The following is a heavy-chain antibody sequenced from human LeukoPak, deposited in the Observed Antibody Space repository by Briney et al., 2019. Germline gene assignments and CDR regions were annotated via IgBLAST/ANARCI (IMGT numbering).Heavy chain of an antibody. Sequence: GGSLRLSCAASGFTFSSYAMSWVRQAPGKGLEWVSAISGSGGSTYYADSVKGRFTISRDNSKNTLYLQMTSLRAEDTAVYYCAKGVGMATIYFDYWGQGTLVTVSS. D-gene: IGHD5-24*01. CDR1: GFTFSSYA. CDR3: AKGVGMATIYFDY. J-gene: IGHJ4*02. V-gene: IGHV3-23*01. CDR2: ISGSGGST.